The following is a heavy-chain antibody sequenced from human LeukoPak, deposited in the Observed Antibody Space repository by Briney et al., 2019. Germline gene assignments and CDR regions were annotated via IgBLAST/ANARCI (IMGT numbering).Heavy chain of an antibody. CDR3: ASGLVVVITTSRYYYYGMDV. Sequence: ASVKVSCKASGYTFTSYAMHWVRQAPGQRLEWMGWINAGKGNTKYSQKFQGRVTITADESTSTAYMELSSLRSEDTAVYYCASGLVVVITTSRYYYYGMDVWGQGTTVTVSS. CDR1: GYTFTSYA. J-gene: IGHJ6*02. CDR2: INAGKGNT. V-gene: IGHV1-3*01. D-gene: IGHD3-22*01.